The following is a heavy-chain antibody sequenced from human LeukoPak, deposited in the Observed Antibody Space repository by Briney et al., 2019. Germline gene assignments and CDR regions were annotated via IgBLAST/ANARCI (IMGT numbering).Heavy chain of an antibody. J-gene: IGHJ5*02. D-gene: IGHD3-10*01. CDR2: INQDETAK. V-gene: IGHV3-7*01. CDR1: GFTISTYW. CDR3: ARDVVRGFDP. Sequence: PGGSLRLSCAASGFTISTYWMNWLRQAPGKGLEWVANINQDETAKYYVDSVKGRFTISRDNAKNSLYLQMNSLRVEDTAIYFCARDVVRGFDPWGQGALVTVSS.